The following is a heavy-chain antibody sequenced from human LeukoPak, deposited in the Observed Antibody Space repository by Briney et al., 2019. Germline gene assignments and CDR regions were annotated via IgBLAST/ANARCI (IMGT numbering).Heavy chain of an antibody. CDR2: INPNSGGT. CDR1: GYTFTSYD. J-gene: IGHJ4*02. CDR3: ARDSLRVWGSYRYTPEWDY. Sequence: GASVKVSCKASGYTFTSYDINWVRQAPGQGLEWMGWINPNSGGTNYAQKFQGRVTMTRDTSISTAYMELSRLRSDDTAVYYCARDSLRVWGSYRYTPEWDYWGQGTLVTVSS. D-gene: IGHD3-16*02. V-gene: IGHV1-2*02.